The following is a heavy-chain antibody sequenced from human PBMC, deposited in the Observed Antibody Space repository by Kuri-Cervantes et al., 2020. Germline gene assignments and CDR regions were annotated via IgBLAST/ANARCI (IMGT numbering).Heavy chain of an antibody. CDR1: GDSVSSNSAA. V-gene: IGHV6-1*01. CDR3: ARERYSYGYSGEYHRMDV. D-gene: IGHD5-18*01. CDR2: TYYRSKWYN. Sequence: SQTLSLTCAISGDSVSSNSAAWNWIRQSPSRGLEWLGRTYYRSKWYNDYAVSVKSRITINPDTSKNQFSLQLNSVSPEDTAVYYCARERYSYGYSGEYHRMDVWGQGTTVTVSS. J-gene: IGHJ6*02.